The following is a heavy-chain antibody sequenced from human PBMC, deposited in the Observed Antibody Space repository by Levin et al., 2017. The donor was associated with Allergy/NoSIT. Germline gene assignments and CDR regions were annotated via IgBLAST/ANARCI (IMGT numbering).Heavy chain of an antibody. J-gene: IGHJ4*02. CDR1: GFTFSSYG. Sequence: GGSLRLSCAASGFTFSSYGMHWVRQAPGKGLEWVAVISYDGSNKYYADSVKGRFTISRDNSKNTLYLQMNSLRAEDTAVYYCAKDTTVARVGYWGQGTLVTVSS. D-gene: IGHD4-23*01. CDR2: ISYDGSNK. CDR3: AKDTTVARVGY. V-gene: IGHV3-30*18.